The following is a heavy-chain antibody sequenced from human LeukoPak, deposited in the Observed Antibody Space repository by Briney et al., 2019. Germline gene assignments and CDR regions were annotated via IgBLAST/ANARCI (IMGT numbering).Heavy chain of an antibody. Sequence: SETLSLTCTVSGGSISSYYWSWIRQPPGKGLEWIGYIYYSGSTNYNPSLKSRVTISVDTSKNQFSLKLSPVAAADTAVYYCARRDYGEHSFDYWGQGTLVTVSS. CDR2: IYYSGST. CDR3: ARRDYGEHSFDY. J-gene: IGHJ4*02. D-gene: IGHD4-17*01. V-gene: IGHV4-59*08. CDR1: GGSISSYY.